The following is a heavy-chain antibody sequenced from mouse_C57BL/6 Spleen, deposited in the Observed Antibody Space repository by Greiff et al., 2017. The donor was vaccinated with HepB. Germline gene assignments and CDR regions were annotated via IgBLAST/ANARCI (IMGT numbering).Heavy chain of an antibody. CDR1: GFTFSSYA. J-gene: IGHJ2*01. CDR2: ISDGGSYT. D-gene: IGHD2-1*01. Sequence: EVQLVESGGGLVKPGGSLKLSCAASGFTFSSYAMSWVRQTPEKRLEWVATISDGGSYTYYPDNVKGRFTISRDNAKNNLYLQMSHLKSEDTAMYYCAVYGNYEGYFDYWGQGTTLTVSS. CDR3: AVYGNYEGYFDY. V-gene: IGHV5-4*01.